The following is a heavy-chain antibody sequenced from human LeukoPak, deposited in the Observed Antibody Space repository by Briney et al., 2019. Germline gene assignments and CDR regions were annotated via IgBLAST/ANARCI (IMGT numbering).Heavy chain of an antibody. D-gene: IGHD3-10*01. CDR2: IYYSGST. Sequence: SETLSLTCTVSGGSISGYYWCWIRQPPGKGLEWIGYIYYSGSTNYSPSLKSRVTISLDTSKNQFSLKLSSVTAADTAVYYCARVLTYGSRTYYFDYWGQGTLVTVSS. CDR1: GGSISGYY. V-gene: IGHV4-59*01. CDR3: ARVLTYGSRTYYFDY. J-gene: IGHJ4*02.